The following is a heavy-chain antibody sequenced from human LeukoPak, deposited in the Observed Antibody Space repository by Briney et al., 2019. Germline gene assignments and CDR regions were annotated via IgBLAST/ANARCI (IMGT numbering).Heavy chain of an antibody. CDR2: VYYSGST. D-gene: IGHD2/OR15-2a*01. CDR1: GGSINNYY. J-gene: IGHJ4*02. Sequence: SETLSLTCSVSGGSINNYYWSWIRHPPGKGLEWIGYVYYSGSTNYNPSLKSRVTISVDTSKNQFSLRLSSLTAADTAVYFCARHSTTYYYFDFWGQGTLVTVSS. V-gene: IGHV4-59*01. CDR3: ARHSTTYYYFDF.